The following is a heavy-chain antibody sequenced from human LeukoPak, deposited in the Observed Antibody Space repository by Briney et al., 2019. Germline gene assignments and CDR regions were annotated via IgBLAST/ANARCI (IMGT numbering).Heavy chain of an antibody. Sequence: ASVKVSCKASGGTFSSYAISWVRQAPGQGLEWMGLINPTGGSTGYAQKFQGRVTMTTDTSTSTAYMEVRSLRSDDTAVYYCAREVGRGFDYWGQGTLVTVSS. J-gene: IGHJ4*02. V-gene: IGHV1-18*01. CDR1: GGTFSSYA. D-gene: IGHD1-26*01. CDR2: INPTGGST. CDR3: AREVGRGFDY.